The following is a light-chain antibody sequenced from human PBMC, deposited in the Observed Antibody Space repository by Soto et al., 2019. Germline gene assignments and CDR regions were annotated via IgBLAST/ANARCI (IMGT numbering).Light chain of an antibody. CDR2: NAS. CDR3: HQRSNWPRT. V-gene: IGKV3-11*01. J-gene: IGKJ4*01. Sequence: EIVMTQSPATLSVSPGERVTLSCRASQSVSGSYLAWYQQKPGQAPRLLISNASNRATGIPARFSGSGSGTDFTLTISSLEAEDFAVYYCHQRSNWPRTFGGGTKVDIK. CDR1: QSVSGSY.